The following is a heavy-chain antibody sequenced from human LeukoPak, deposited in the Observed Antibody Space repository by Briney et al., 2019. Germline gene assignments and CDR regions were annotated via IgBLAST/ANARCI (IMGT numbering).Heavy chain of an antibody. J-gene: IGHJ4*02. CDR2: ISGSGGST. CDR3: AREERRAMVVDY. V-gene: IGHV3-23*01. Sequence: GGSLRLSCAASGFTFSSYAMSWVRQAPGKGLEWVSAISGSGGSTYYADSVKGRFTISRDNSKNTLSLQMGSLRAGDMAVYYGAREERRAMVVDYWGQGTLVTVSS. D-gene: IGHD5-18*01. CDR1: GFTFSSYA.